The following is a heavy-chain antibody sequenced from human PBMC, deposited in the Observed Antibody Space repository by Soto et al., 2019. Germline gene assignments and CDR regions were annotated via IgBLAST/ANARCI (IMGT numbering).Heavy chain of an antibody. CDR1: GFIFSTYA. CDR3: AREYDSSGYGYDAFEI. Sequence: QVQLVESGGGVVQPGRSLRLSCAASGFIFSTYAMHWVRQAPGKGLEWVTFISYDGRNKYYADSVKDRFTISRDNSKNTLYLLMNRLRTEDTAVYYCAREYDSSGYGYDAFEIWGQGTMVTVSS. D-gene: IGHD3-22*01. V-gene: IGHV3-30*04. CDR2: ISYDGRNK. J-gene: IGHJ3*02.